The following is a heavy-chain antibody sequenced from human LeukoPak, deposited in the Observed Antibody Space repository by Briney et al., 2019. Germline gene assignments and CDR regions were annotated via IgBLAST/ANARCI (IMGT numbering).Heavy chain of an antibody. D-gene: IGHD6-13*01. CDR3: ASNSQSIAAASGERYYYMDV. Sequence: PGGSLRLSCAASGFTFSSYGMHWVRQAPGKGLEWVAVISYDGSNKYYADSVKGRFTISRDNSKNTLYLQMNSLRAKDTAVYYCASNSQSIAAASGERYYYMDVWGQGTLVTVSS. J-gene: IGHJ6*03. CDR2: ISYDGSNK. V-gene: IGHV3-30*03. CDR1: GFTFSSYG.